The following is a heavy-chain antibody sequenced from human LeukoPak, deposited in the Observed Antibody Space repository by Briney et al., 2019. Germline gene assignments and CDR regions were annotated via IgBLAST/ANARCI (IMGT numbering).Heavy chain of an antibody. Sequence: SETLSLTCTVSGYSISSGYYWGWIRQPPGKGLEWIGTIYHSGSTYYNPSLKSRVTISVDTSKNQFSLKLSSVTAADTAVYYCASYDYGDYYGCVGIWGQGTLVTVSS. V-gene: IGHV4-38-2*02. D-gene: IGHD4-17*01. J-gene: IGHJ4*02. CDR3: ASYDYGDYYGCVGI. CDR2: IYHSGST. CDR1: GYSISSGYY.